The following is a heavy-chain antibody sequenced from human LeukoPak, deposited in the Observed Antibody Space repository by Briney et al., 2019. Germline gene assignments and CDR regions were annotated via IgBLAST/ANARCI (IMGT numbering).Heavy chain of an antibody. Sequence: SETLSLTCTVSGFSVSSCSYYWSCIRQPPGKELEWIGYIYYSESTNYNPSLNSRVTISVDTSKNQFSLKLSSVTAADTAVYYCARELLWFGELFWPWGQGTLVTVSP. CDR2: IYYSEST. CDR3: ARELLWFGELFWP. D-gene: IGHD3-10*01. V-gene: IGHV4-61*01. J-gene: IGHJ5*02. CDR1: GFSVSSCSYY.